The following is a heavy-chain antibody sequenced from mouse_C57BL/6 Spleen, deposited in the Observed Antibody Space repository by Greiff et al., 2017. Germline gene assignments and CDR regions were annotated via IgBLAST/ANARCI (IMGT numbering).Heavy chain of an antibody. CDR2: IDPENGDT. CDR3: YYSNYGY. J-gene: IGHJ2*01. Sequence: EVQLQQSGAELVRPGASVKLSCTASGFNIKDDYMHWVKQRPEQGLEWIGWIDPENGDTEYASKFQGKATITADTSSNTAYLQLSSLTSEDTAVYLAYYSNYGYWGQGTTLTVSS. D-gene: IGHD2-5*01. V-gene: IGHV14-4*01. CDR1: GFNIKDDY.